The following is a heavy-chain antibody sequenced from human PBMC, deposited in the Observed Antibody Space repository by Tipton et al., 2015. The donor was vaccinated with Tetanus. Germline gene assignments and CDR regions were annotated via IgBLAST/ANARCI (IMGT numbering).Heavy chain of an antibody. D-gene: IGHD3-22*01. J-gene: IGHJ6*02. CDR3: ARSYDFYDSTGYTDDGMDV. CDR1: GYTFTNYY. V-gene: IGHV1-46*01. Sequence: QVQLVQSGAEVKKPGASVKVSCKASGYTFTNYYMHWVRQATGQGLEWMGVINPSAGTTRYEQKFQGRVIMTRDTSTTTVYMELNSLRSEDTAVFYCARSYDFYDSTGYTDDGMDVWGQGTSVTVSS. CDR2: INPSAGTT.